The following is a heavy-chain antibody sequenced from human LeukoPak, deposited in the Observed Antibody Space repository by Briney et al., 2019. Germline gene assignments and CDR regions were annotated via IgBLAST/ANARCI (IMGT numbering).Heavy chain of an antibody. CDR3: ARDGGYSAYYFDY. J-gene: IGHJ4*02. CDR1: GYTFTGYY. Sequence: RASVKVSCKASGYTFTGYYMHWVRQAPGQGLEWMGWINPNSGGTNYAQKFQGWVTMTRDTSISTAYMELSRLRSDDTAVYYCARDGGYSAYYFDYWGQGTLVTVSS. CDR2: INPNSGGT. D-gene: IGHD3-22*01. V-gene: IGHV1-2*04.